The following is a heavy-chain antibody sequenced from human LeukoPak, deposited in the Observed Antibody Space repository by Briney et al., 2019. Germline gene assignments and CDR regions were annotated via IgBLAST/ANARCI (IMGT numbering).Heavy chain of an antibody. CDR1: GYTFTNYG. Sequence: ASVKVSCKASGYTFTNYGINWGRQAPGQGLEWVGWISAHTGDTNYAQKVQGRVTMTTDTSSSTVYMELRSLKSDDTAIYYCARESPGDFDFWGQGTLVTVSS. CDR3: ARESPGDFDF. CDR2: ISAHTGDT. V-gene: IGHV1-18*01. J-gene: IGHJ4*02. D-gene: IGHD7-27*01.